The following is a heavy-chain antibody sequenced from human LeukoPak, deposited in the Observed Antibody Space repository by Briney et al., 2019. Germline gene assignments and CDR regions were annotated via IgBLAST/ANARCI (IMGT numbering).Heavy chain of an antibody. CDR2: IYYSRHN. Sequence: SATLSLTCTVSGASISSYYWSWIRQPPGTGLEWIGCIYYSRHNNCTHVLKSRVTISVDTSKHQFSLKVSSVTAADTAVYYCARDPGPYCTTTSCYVDYWGRGTLVTVSS. J-gene: IGHJ4*02. V-gene: IGHV4-59*01. CDR3: ARDPGPYCTTTSCYVDY. D-gene: IGHD2-2*01. CDR1: GASISSYY.